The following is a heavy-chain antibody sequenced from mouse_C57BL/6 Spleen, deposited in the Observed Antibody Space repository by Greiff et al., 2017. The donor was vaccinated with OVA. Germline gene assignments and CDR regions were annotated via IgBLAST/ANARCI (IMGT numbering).Heavy chain of an antibody. D-gene: IGHD2-4*01. CDR2: IDPANGNT. Sequence: EVKLQQSVAELVRPGASVKLSCTASGFNIKNTYMHWVKQRPEQGLEWIGRIDPANGNTKYAPTFQGQATITADTSSNTAYLQLISLTSADTAIYYGARCDYDGRFDYWGQGTTLTVSS. V-gene: IGHV14-3*01. J-gene: IGHJ2*01. CDR1: GFNIKNTY. CDR3: ARCDYDGRFDY.